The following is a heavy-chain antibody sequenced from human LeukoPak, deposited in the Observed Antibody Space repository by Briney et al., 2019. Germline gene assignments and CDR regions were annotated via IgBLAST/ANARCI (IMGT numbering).Heavy chain of an antibody. CDR3: ANMYSSNIP. CDR2: IYPGDSDT. D-gene: IGHD6-13*01. Sequence: GESLKISCKGSGYSFTNYWIGWVRQMPGKGLEWMGSIYPGDSDTRYSPSFQGQVTVSADKSISTAYLQWCSLKASDTAMYYCANMYSSNIPWGQGTLVTVSS. CDR1: GYSFTNYW. J-gene: IGHJ5*02. V-gene: IGHV5-51*01.